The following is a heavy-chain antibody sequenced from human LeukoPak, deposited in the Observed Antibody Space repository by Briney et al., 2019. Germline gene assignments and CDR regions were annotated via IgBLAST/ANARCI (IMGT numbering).Heavy chain of an antibody. V-gene: IGHV4-39*01. Sequence: SETLSLTCTVSGGSISSSSYYWGWIRQPPGKGLEWIGSLYYTGSTYYNPSLKSRVTISVDTSKNQFSLKLSSVTAADTAVYYCARSRETYYDFWSGYALFDYWGQGTLVTVSS. CDR3: ARSRETYYDFWSGYALFDY. CDR2: LYYTGST. J-gene: IGHJ4*02. D-gene: IGHD3-3*01. CDR1: GGSISSSSYY.